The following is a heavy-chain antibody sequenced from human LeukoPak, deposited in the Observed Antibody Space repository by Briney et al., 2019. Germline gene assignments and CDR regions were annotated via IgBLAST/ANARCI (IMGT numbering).Heavy chain of an antibody. CDR1: GPSFSDNTYY. Sequence: SETLSLTCSVSGPSFSDNTYYWAWIRQPPGKGLEWIGSVSSSGTTYYTPSLKSQVSISKDTSNNQFSLKLNSVTAADTAVYYCARRRAYSGYSGYGSTGPYDAFDIWGQGTMVTVSS. CDR2: VSSSGTT. D-gene: IGHD5-12*01. V-gene: IGHV4-39*01. CDR3: ARRRAYSGYSGYGSTGPYDAFDI. J-gene: IGHJ3*02.